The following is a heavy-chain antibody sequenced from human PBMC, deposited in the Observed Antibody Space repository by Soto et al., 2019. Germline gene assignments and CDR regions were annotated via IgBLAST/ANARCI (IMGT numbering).Heavy chain of an antibody. CDR2: IYYSGST. J-gene: IGHJ5*02. D-gene: IGHD2-15*01. Sequence: QVQLQESGPGLVKPSQTLSLTCTVSGGSISSGDYYWSWIRQPPGKGLEWIGYIYYSGSTYYNPSLKSRVTISVDTSKYQFYLKLSSVTAADTAVYYCARDKGGNPSDWFDPWGQGTLVTVSS. V-gene: IGHV4-30-4*01. CDR1: GGSISSGDYY. CDR3: ARDKGGNPSDWFDP.